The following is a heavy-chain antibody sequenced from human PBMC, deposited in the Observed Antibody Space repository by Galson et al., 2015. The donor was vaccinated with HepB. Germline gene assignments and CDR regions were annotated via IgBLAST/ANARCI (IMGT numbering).Heavy chain of an antibody. CDR1: GFTFSSYW. CDR3: AREYCSSTSCYPFDY. Sequence: LRLSCAASGFTFSSYWMSWVRQAPGKGLEWVANIKQDGSEKYYVDSVKGRFTISRDNAKNSLYLQMNSLRAEDTAVYYCAREYCSSTSCYPFDYWGQGTLVTVSS. J-gene: IGHJ4*02. CDR2: IKQDGSEK. D-gene: IGHD2-2*01. V-gene: IGHV3-7*03.